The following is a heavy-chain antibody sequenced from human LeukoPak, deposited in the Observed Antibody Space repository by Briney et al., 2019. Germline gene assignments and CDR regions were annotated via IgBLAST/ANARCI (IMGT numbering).Heavy chain of an antibody. Sequence: PGGSLRLSCAASGFTFSSYSMNWVRQAPGKGLEWVSSISSSSSYIYYADSVKGRFTISRDNAKNSLYLQMNSLRAEDTAVYYCARMDGRYYYYYGLDVWGQGTTVTVSS. CDR1: GFTFSSYS. J-gene: IGHJ6*02. CDR3: ARMDGRYYYYYGLDV. D-gene: IGHD6-19*01. V-gene: IGHV3-21*01. CDR2: ISSSSSYI.